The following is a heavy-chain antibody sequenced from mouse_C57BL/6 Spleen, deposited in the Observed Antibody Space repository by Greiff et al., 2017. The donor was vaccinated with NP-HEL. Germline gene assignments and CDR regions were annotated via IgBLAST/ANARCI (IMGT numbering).Heavy chain of an antibody. CDR1: GYTFTSYW. CDR3: ARRWNWFFDY. Sequence: QVQLKQSGAELVMPGASVKLSCKASGYTFTSYWMHWVKQRPGQGLEWIGEIDPSDSYTNYNQKFKGKSTLTVDKSSSTAYMQLSSLTSEDSAVYYCARRWNWFFDYWGQGTTLTVSS. CDR2: IDPSDSYT. J-gene: IGHJ2*01. D-gene: IGHD4-1*01. V-gene: IGHV1-69*01.